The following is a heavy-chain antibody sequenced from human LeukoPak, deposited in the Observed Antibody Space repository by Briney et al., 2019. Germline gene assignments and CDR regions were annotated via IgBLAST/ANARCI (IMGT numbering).Heavy chain of an antibody. CDR3: ARARYDILTGPTDFDY. V-gene: IGHV4-59*12. CDR1: GGSISSYY. J-gene: IGHJ4*02. CDR2: IYYSGST. Sequence: SETLSLTCTVSGGSISSYYWSWIRQPPGKGLEWIGYIYYSGSTNYNPSLKSRVTISVDTSKNQFSLKLSSVTAADTAVYYCARARYDILTGPTDFDYWGQGTLVTVSS. D-gene: IGHD3-9*01.